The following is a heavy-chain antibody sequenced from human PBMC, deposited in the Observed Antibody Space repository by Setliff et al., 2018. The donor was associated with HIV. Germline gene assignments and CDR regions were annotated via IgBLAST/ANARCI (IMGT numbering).Heavy chain of an antibody. V-gene: IGHV3-23*01. D-gene: IGHD2-2*01. CDR2: ITGSECST. CDR1: GLTFSNYW. J-gene: IGHJ6*03. CDR3: ARGRRVSSNYYYYYYMDV. Sequence: GGSLRLSCAASGLTFSNYWMHWVRQAPGKGLEWVSAITGSECSTYHADDVKGRFTISRYNSKNTLYLQMNSQRAEDTAVYYCARGRRVSSNYYYYYYMDVWGKGTTVTASS.